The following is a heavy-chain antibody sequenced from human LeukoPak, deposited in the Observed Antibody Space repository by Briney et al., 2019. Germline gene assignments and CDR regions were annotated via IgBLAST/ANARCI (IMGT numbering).Heavy chain of an antibody. J-gene: IGHJ4*02. Sequence: GGSLRVSCTASGFSFNSYIMNWVRQAPGKGLEWVASISSRGNYICYADSVKGRFTISRDNAKNSLILQMNSLGADDTAVYFCARDPAGIPGFTGDYFDYWGQGTLVTVSS. CDR3: ARDPAGIPGFTGDYFDY. CDR1: GFSFNSYI. V-gene: IGHV3-21*01. CDR2: ISSRGNYI. D-gene: IGHD1-20*01.